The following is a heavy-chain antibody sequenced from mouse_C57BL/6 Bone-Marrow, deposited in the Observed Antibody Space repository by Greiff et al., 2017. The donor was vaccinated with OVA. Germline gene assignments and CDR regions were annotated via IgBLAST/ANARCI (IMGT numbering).Heavy chain of an antibody. J-gene: IGHJ1*03. Sequence: EVQRVESGGGLVQPGGSMKLSCAASGFTFSDAWMDWVRQSPEKGLEWVAEIRNKANNHATYYAESVKGRFTISRDDSKSSVYLQMNSLRAEDTGIYYCTRRDGSSWYFDVWGTGTTVTVSS. V-gene: IGHV6-6*01. CDR2: IRNKANNHAT. CDR1: GFTFSDAW. D-gene: IGHD1-1*01. CDR3: TRRDGSSWYFDV.